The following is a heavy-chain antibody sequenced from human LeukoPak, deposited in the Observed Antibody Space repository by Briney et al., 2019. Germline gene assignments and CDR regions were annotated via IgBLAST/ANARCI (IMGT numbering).Heavy chain of an antibody. CDR1: GFTFSNYW. CDR3: ARGYGTYGY. D-gene: IGHD1-7*01. Sequence: GGSLRLSCAASGFTFSNYWMSWVRQAPGRGLEWVANIKQDGSEKDCVDSVKGRFTISRDNAKNSLYLQMNSLRAEDTAVYYCARGYGTYGYWGQGTPVTVSS. CDR2: IKQDGSEK. V-gene: IGHV3-7*04. J-gene: IGHJ4*02.